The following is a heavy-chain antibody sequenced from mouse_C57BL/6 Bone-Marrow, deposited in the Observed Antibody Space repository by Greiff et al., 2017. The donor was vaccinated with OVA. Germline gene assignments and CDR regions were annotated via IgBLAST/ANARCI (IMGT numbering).Heavy chain of an antibody. CDR2: IWSGGST. J-gene: IGHJ3*01. CDR3: ARKASSGLAWFAY. CDR1: GFSLTSYG. V-gene: IGHV2-2*01. D-gene: IGHD3-2*02. Sequence: VKLVESGPGLVQPSQSLSITCTVSGFSLTSYGVHWVRQSPGKGLEWLGVIWSGGSTDYNAAFISRLSISKDNSKSQVFFKMNSLQADDTAIYYCARKASSGLAWFAYWGQGTLVTVSA.